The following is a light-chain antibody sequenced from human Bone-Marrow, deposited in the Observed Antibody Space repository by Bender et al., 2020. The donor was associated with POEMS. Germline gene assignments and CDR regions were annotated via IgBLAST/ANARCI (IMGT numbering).Light chain of an antibody. CDR3: CSYVDTFYV. Sequence: QSALIQPASVSGSPGQSITISCTGTTSDVMVNNLVSWYHQQPGKAPRLMIYEGDKRLSGVSNRFSGSKSGKTASLTISGLWAEDEADYYCCSYVDTFYVFGTGTKVTVL. CDR2: EGD. CDR1: TSDVMVNNL. J-gene: IGLJ1*01. V-gene: IGLV2-23*01.